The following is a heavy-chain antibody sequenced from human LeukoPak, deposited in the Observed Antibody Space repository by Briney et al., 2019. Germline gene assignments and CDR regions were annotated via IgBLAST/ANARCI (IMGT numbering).Heavy chain of an antibody. J-gene: IGHJ4*02. D-gene: IGHD6-19*01. CDR3: AKSPIPGGYSSGCPGN. Sequence: PGGSLRLSCAASGFTFSSYSMNWVRQAPGKGLEWVSSISSGNTYIYYADSVKGRFTISRDNPKNTLYLQVNSLRAEDTAVYYCAKSPIPGGYSSGCPGNWGQGTLVTVSS. CDR1: GFTFSSYS. V-gene: IGHV3-21*01. CDR2: ISSGNTYI.